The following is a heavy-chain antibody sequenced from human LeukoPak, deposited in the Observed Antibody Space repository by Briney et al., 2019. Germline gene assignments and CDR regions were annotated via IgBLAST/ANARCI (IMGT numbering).Heavy chain of an antibody. D-gene: IGHD2-2*02. V-gene: IGHV4-59*01. Sequence: SETLSLTCTVSGGSISSYYWSWIRQPPGKGLEWIGYIYYSGSTNYNPFLKSRVTISVDTSKNQFSLKLSSVTAADTAVYYCARDDLGQYQLLYRRIDYSMSQIDYWGQGTLVTVSS. CDR3: ARDDLGQYQLLYRRIDYSMSQIDY. J-gene: IGHJ4*02. CDR1: GGSISSYY. CDR2: IYYSGST.